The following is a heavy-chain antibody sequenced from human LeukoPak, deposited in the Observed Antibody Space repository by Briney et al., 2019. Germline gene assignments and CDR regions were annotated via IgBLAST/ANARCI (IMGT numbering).Heavy chain of an antibody. Sequence: SGGSLRLSCATSGFTFSDHYMDWVRQAPGKGLEWVARTRTKAKDYTTEYAASVKGRFTVSRDESMHSLYLQMNSLKTEDTAVYYCARGPTVTFNYHYGMDVWGQGTTVTVSS. D-gene: IGHD4-17*01. CDR3: ARGPTVTFNYHYGMDV. V-gene: IGHV3-72*01. CDR2: TRTKAKDYTT. CDR1: GFTFSDHY. J-gene: IGHJ6*02.